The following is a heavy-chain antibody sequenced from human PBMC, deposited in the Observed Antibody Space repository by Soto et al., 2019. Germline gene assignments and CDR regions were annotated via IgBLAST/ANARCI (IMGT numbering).Heavy chain of an antibody. CDR1: GFTFSNYW. D-gene: IGHD2-15*01. CDR3: TRVPRCSDGNCDARGVVDF. Sequence: VQLVESGGGLVHPGGSLRLSCAASGFTFSNYWMHWVRQAPGKGLVWVSRINSEGGSTAYADSVKGRFTISRDNAENTLFLQMNSLRAEDMAVYYCTRVPRCSDGNCDARGVVDFWGQGTMVTASS. J-gene: IGHJ3*01. CDR2: INSEGGST. V-gene: IGHV3-74*01.